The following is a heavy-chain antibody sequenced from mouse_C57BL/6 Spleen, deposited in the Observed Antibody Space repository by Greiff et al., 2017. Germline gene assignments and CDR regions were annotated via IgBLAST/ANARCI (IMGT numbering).Heavy chain of an antibody. V-gene: IGHV1-82*01. CDR3: ARELTGTRYFDV. CDR2: IYPGDGDT. CDR1: GYAFSSSW. D-gene: IGHD4-1*01. J-gene: IGHJ1*03. Sequence: VKLQESGPELVKPGASVKISCKASGYAFSSSWMNWVKQRPGKGLEWIGRIYPGDGDTNYNGKFKGKATLTADKSSSTAYMQLSSLTSEDSAIYYCARELTGTRYFDVWGTGTTVTVSS.